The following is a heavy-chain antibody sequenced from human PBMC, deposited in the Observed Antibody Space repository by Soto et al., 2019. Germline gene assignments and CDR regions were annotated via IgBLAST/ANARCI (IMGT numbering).Heavy chain of an antibody. CDR2: ISYDGSNK. Sequence: ESGGGVVQPGRSLRLSCAASGFTFSSYAMHWVRQAPGKGLEWVAVISYDGSNKYYADSVKGRFTISRDNSKNTLYLQMNSLRAEDTAVYYCARVRSEWWELFPLYYGMDVWGQGTTVTVSS. D-gene: IGHD1-26*01. CDR1: GFTFSSYA. V-gene: IGHV3-30-3*01. CDR3: ARVRSEWWELFPLYYGMDV. J-gene: IGHJ6*02.